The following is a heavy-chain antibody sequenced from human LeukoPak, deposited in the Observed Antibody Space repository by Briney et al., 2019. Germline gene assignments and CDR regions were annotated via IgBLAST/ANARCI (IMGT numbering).Heavy chain of an antibody. CDR1: GYSISSGYY. V-gene: IGHV4-38-2*02. J-gene: IGHJ5*02. Sequence: SETLSLTCTVSGYSISSGYYWGWIRQPPGKGLEWIGSIYHSGSTYYNPSLKSRVTISVDTSKNQFSLKLSSVTAADTAVYYCASSSSWYNWFDPWGQGTLVTVSS. CDR2: IYHSGST. CDR3: ASSSSWYNWFDP. D-gene: IGHD6-13*01.